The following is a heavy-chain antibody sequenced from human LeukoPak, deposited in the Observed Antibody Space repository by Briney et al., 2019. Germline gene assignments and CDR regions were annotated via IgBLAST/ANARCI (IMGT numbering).Heavy chain of an antibody. CDR1: GFTFSTYA. Sequence: PGGSLRLSCAASGFTFSTYAMSWVRQAPGKGLEWVSSISGSGGGTYYADSVKGRFTISRDNSKNTLYLQMNSLRAEDTAVYYCAKQRPELLYFDYWGQGTLVTVSS. J-gene: IGHJ4*02. D-gene: IGHD1-14*01. CDR3: AKQRPELLYFDY. V-gene: IGHV3-23*01. CDR2: ISGSGGGT.